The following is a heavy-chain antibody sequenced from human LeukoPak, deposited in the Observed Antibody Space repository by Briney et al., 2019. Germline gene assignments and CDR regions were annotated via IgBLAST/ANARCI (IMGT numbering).Heavy chain of an antibody. CDR2: MNPNSGNT. CDR1: GYTFTSYD. CDR3: ARELDGGDYYYYMDV. Sequence: ASVKVSCKASGYTFTSYDINWGRQATGQGLEWMGWMNPNSGNTGYAQKFQGRVTITRNTSISTAYMELSSLRSEDTAVYYCARELDGGDYYYYMDVWGKGTTVTVSS. V-gene: IGHV1-8*03. D-gene: IGHD4-23*01. J-gene: IGHJ6*03.